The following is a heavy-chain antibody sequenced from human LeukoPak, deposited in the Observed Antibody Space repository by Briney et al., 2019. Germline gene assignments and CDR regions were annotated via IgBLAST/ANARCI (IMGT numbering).Heavy chain of an antibody. CDR3: ARDRDGYNFGFDY. J-gene: IGHJ4*02. D-gene: IGHD5-24*01. CDR1: GFTLRSYG. CDR2: VGGYNGKT. V-gene: IGHV1-18*01. Sequence: ASVKVSCKASGFTLRSYGISWVRQAPGQGPEWMGWVGGYNGKTNYAQKFQGRVTITTDESTSTAYMELSSLRSEDTAVYYCARDRDGYNFGFDYWGQGTLVTVSS.